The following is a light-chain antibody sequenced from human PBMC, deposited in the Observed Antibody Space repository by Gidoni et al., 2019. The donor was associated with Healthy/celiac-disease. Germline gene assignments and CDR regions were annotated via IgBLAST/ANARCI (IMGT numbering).Light chain of an antibody. Sequence: DLQMHQSPSSLSASVGDRVPITCRASQGISNSLAWYQQKPGKAPKLLLYAASRLESGVPSRFSGSGSGTDYTLTISSLQPEDFATYYCQQYYSTPWTFXQXTKVETK. J-gene: IGKJ1*01. CDR2: AAS. V-gene: IGKV1-NL1*01. CDR1: QGISNS. CDR3: QQYYSTPWT.